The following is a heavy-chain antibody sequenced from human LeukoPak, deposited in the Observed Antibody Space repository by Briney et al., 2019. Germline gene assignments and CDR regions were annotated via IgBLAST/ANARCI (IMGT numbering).Heavy chain of an antibody. D-gene: IGHD3-22*01. CDR3: ARGSPQYYYDSSGYRGHFDY. V-gene: IGHV3-48*01. CDR1: GFTFNTYV. CDR2: ISSSSSTI. Sequence: GGSLRLSCAASGFTFNTYVMNWVRQAPGKGLEWVSYISSSSSTIYYADSVKGRFTISRDNAKNSLYLQMNSLRAEDTAVYYCARGSPQYYYDSSGYRGHFDYWGQGTLVTVSS. J-gene: IGHJ4*02.